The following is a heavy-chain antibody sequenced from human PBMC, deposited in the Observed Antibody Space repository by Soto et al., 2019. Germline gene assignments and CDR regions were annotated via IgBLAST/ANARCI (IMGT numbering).Heavy chain of an antibody. J-gene: IGHJ4*02. V-gene: IGHV4-31*03. CDR2: IYDSGST. Sequence: QVQLQESGPGLVKPSQTLSLTCTVSGGSISSVGYYWSWIRQHPGKGLEWIGYIYDSGSTNCNPSLKSRVTISVDTSKNQFSLKLSSVTAADTAVYYCARDRGAVAANFDYWGQGTLVTVSS. D-gene: IGHD6-19*01. CDR3: ARDRGAVAANFDY. CDR1: GGSISSVGYY.